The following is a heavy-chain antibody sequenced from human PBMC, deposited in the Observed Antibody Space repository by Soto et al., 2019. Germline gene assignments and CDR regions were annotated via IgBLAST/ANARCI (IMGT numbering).Heavy chain of an antibody. CDR1: GFTFSSYW. D-gene: IGHD2-2*01. J-gene: IGHJ6*03. CDR2: IKQDGSEK. CDR3: ARVGELDCSSTSCPYYYYYMDV. V-gene: IGHV3-7*01. Sequence: GGSLRLSCAASGFTFSSYWMSWVRQAPGKGLEWVANIKQDGSEKYYEDSVKGRFTISRDNAKNSLYLQMNSLRAEDTAVYYCARVGELDCSSTSCPYYYYYMDVWGKGTTVTVSS.